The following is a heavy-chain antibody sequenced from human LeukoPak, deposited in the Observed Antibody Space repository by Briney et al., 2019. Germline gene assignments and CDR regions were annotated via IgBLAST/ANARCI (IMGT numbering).Heavy chain of an antibody. V-gene: IGHV1-3*01. CDR1: GYTFTSYA. J-gene: IGHJ4*02. CDR2: INAGNGNT. D-gene: IGHD4-17*01. CDR3: ARLTVTTRSFDY. Sequence: ASAKVSCKASGYTFTSYAIHWVRQAPGQRPEWIGWINAGNGNTKYSQKFQGRVTITRDTSASTAYMELSSLRSDDTAVYYCARLTVTTRSFDYWAQGTLLTVSS.